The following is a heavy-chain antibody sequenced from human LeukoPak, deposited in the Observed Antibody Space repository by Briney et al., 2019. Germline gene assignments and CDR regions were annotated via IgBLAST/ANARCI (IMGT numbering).Heavy chain of an antibody. Sequence: ASVKVSCKASGYTFTGYYMHWVRQAPGQGLEWMGWINPNSGGTNYAQKFQGRVTMTRDTSISTAYMELSRLRSDDTAVYCCARSGGDGSGWYEVWFDPWGQGTLVTVSS. V-gene: IGHV1-2*02. CDR2: INPNSGGT. J-gene: IGHJ5*02. CDR1: GYTFTGYY. D-gene: IGHD6-19*01. CDR3: ARSGGDGSGWYEVWFDP.